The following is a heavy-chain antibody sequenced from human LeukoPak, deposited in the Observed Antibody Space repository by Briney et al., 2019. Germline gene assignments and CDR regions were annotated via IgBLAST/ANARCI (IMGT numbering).Heavy chain of an antibody. CDR3: ARVKLSTVTSAGWYFDL. Sequence: SVKVSCKASGGTFSSYAISWVRQAPGQGLEWMGGIIPIFGTANYAQKFQGRVTITTDESTSTAYMELSSLRSEDTAVYYCARVKLSTVTSAGWYFDLWGCGTLVTVSS. D-gene: IGHD4-17*01. V-gene: IGHV1-69*05. CDR1: GGTFSSYA. CDR2: IIPIFGTA. J-gene: IGHJ2*01.